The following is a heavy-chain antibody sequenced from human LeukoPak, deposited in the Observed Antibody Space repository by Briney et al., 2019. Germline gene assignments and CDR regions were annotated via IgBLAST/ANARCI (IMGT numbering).Heavy chain of an antibody. CDR1: GFTFSSYG. V-gene: IGHV3-33*01. CDR3: ARDFYFGYSYGVFDY. J-gene: IGHJ4*02. D-gene: IGHD5-18*01. Sequence: GGSLRLSCAASGFTFSSYGMHWVRQAPGKGPEWVAVIWYDGSNKYYADSVKGRFTISRDNSKNTLYLQMNSLRAEDTAVYYCARDFYFGYSYGVFDYWGQGTLVTVSS. CDR2: IWYDGSNK.